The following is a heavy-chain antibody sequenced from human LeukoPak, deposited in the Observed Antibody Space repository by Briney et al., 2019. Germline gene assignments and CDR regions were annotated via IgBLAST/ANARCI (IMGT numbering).Heavy chain of an antibody. CDR1: GFTFSDYY. D-gene: IGHD3-22*01. CDR3: ARESDSSGYYLRFDP. Sequence: GGSLRLSCAASGFTFSDYYMSWIRQAPGKGLEWVSYISSSGSTIYYADSVKGRFTISRDNAKNSLYLQMNSLRAEDTAVYYCARESDSSGYYLRFDPWGQGTLVTVSS. CDR2: ISSSGSTI. V-gene: IGHV3-11*01. J-gene: IGHJ5*02.